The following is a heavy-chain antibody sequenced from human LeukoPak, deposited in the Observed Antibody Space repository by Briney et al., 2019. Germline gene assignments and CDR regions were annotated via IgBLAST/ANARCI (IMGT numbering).Heavy chain of an antibody. J-gene: IGHJ5*02. Sequence: GGSLSLSCAASGFTFSSYGMHWVRQAPGKGLEWVAVIWYDGSNKYYADSVKGRFTISRDNSKNTLYLQMNSLRAEDTAVYYCARDGRMVRGVIIFNWFDPWGQGTLVTVSS. D-gene: IGHD3-10*01. CDR1: GFTFSSYG. CDR2: IWYDGSNK. CDR3: ARDGRMVRGVIIFNWFDP. V-gene: IGHV3-33*01.